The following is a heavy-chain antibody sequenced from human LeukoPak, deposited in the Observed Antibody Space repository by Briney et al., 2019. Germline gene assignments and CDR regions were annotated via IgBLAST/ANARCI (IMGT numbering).Heavy chain of an antibody. J-gene: IGHJ1*01. D-gene: IGHD2/OR15-2a*01. Sequence: PGKSLGLSCSAAGFIFSSYAMHWVRQAPGKGLEWVAFISSDGSVKLFGNSVKGRITVSRDNSKGTLYLEMNNLRPEDTAVYYCSKDRSNSTWIGQLGDFQHWGQGTPVIVSS. V-gene: IGHV3-30*18. CDR3: SKDRSNSTWIGQLGDFQH. CDR2: ISSDGSVK. CDR1: GFIFSSYA.